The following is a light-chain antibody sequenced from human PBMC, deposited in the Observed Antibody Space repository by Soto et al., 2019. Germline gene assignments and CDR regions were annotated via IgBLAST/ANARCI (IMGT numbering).Light chain of an antibody. CDR3: QQYHNWPLT. CDR2: GPS. J-gene: IGKJ4*01. Sequence: EIVMTQSPATLSVSPGERATLSCRASQSVSTYLAWYQQKPGQAPRLLIYGPSTRATGIPARFGGSGSGTEFTLTISSLQSEDFAVYYCQQYHNWPLTFGGGTKVEVK. V-gene: IGKV3-15*01. CDR1: QSVSTY.